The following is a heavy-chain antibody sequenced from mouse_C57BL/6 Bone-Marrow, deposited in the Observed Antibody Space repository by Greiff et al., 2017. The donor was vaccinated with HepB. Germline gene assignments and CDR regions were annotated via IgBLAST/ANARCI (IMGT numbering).Heavy chain of an antibody. D-gene: IGHD1-1*01. V-gene: IGHV1-69*01. J-gene: IGHJ3*01. CDR2: IDPSDGYT. CDR1: GYTFTSYW. CDR3: ARWNYYGSSYEGWFSY. Sequence: QVQLQQPGAELVMPGASVKLSCKASGYTFTSYWMHWVKQRPGQGLEWIGEIDPSDGYTNYKQKFKGKSTLTVDESSSTAYMQLSSLTSEDSAVYYCARWNYYGSSYEGWFSYWGQGTRVTVSA.